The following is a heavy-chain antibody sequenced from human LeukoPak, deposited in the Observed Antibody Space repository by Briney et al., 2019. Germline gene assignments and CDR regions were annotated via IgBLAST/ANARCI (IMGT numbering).Heavy chain of an antibody. V-gene: IGHV1-46*01. J-gene: IGHJ4*02. CDR3: ARDRYYYDSSGYIRGISFDY. D-gene: IGHD3-22*01. CDR1: GYPFTGYY. Sequence: GASVKVSCKASGYPFTGYYMHWVRQAPGQGLEWMGVINPSGGSTSYAQKFQGRVTMTRDTSTSTVYMELSSLRSEDTAVYYCARDRYYYDSSGYIRGISFDYWGQGTLVTVSS. CDR2: INPSGGST.